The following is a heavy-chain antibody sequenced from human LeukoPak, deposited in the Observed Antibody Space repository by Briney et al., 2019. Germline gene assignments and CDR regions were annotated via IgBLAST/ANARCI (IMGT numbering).Heavy chain of an antibody. CDR3: ARADSSIAARLSRSSIFNYYYYMDV. CDR1: GFTFSSYW. CDR2: IKQDGSET. Sequence: GGSLRLSCAASGFTFSSYWMSWVRQAPGKGLEWVANIKQDGSETYYVDSVKGRFTISRDNAKNSLYLQMNSLRDEDTAVYYCARADSSIAARLSRSSIFNYYYYMDVWGKGTTVTVSS. V-gene: IGHV3-7*01. D-gene: IGHD6-6*01. J-gene: IGHJ6*03.